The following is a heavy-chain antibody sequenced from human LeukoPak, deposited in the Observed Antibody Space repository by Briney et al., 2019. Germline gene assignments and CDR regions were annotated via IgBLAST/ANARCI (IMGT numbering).Heavy chain of an antibody. V-gene: IGHV3-23*01. CDR2: ISGSGGST. CDR1: GFTLTSYT. D-gene: IGHD5-12*01. CDR3: AKGSGYGGPPD. J-gene: IGHJ4*02. Sequence: GSLRLSCAASGFTLTSYTMSWVRQAPGKGLEWVSTISGSGGSTDYADSVKGRFTISRDNSKNTVYAQMNSLRAEDTAVYYCAKGSGYGGPPDWGQGTLVTVSA.